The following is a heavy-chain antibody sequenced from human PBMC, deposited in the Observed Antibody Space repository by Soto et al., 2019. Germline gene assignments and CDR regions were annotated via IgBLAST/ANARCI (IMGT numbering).Heavy chain of an antibody. CDR1: GGSISSYY. CDR3: AREIGSSRSAQTAYFDY. D-gene: IGHD6-6*01. CDR2: IYYSGST. V-gene: IGHV4-59*01. J-gene: IGHJ4*02. Sequence: LSLTCTVSGGSISSYYWSWIRQPPGKGLEWIGYIYYSGSTNYNPSLKSRVTISVDTSKNQFSLKLSSVTAADTAVYYCAREIGSSRSAQTAYFDYWGQGTLVTVSS.